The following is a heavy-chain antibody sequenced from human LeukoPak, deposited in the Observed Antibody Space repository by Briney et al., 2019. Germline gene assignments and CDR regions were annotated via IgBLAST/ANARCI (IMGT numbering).Heavy chain of an antibody. CDR1: GGSFSGYY. D-gene: IGHD6-19*01. CDR3: ARLLNCLGYSSGWYCAFDI. Sequence: PSETLSLTCAVYGGSFSGYYWTWIRQPPGKGLEWIGRVTDRGNRNYNPSLRGRVTISGDTAKNQFSRKLSSVTAADTAVYYCARLLNCLGYSSGWYCAFDIWGQGTMVTVSS. V-gene: IGHV4-34*01. J-gene: IGHJ3*02. CDR2: VTDRGNR.